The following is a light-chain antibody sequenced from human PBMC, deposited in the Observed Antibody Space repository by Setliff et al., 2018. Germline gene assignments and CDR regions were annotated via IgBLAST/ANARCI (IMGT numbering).Light chain of an antibody. CDR2: GAS. J-gene: IGLJ1*01. CDR3: SSYTSSSTYV. CDR1: SSDIGAYNY. Sequence: QSVLTQPASVSGSPGQSITISCTGPSSDIGAYNYVSWYQQYPGKAPQLIIYGASKRPSGVSDRFSGSKSGNTASLTISGLQVEDEADYYCSSYTSSSTYVFGTGTKV. V-gene: IGLV2-14*03.